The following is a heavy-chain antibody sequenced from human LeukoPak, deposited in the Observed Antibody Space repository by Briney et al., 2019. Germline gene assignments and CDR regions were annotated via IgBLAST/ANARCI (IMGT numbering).Heavy chain of an antibody. V-gene: IGHV1-8*02. CDR2: MNPNSGNT. J-gene: IGHJ4*02. CDR1: GYTFAGYY. Sequence: ASVKVSCKASGYTFAGYYMHWVRQAPGQGLEWMGWMNPNSGNTGYAQKFQGRVTMTRNTSISTAYMELSSLRSEDTAVYYCARANSSGYCFDYWGQGTLVTVSS. D-gene: IGHD3-22*01. CDR3: ARANSSGYCFDY.